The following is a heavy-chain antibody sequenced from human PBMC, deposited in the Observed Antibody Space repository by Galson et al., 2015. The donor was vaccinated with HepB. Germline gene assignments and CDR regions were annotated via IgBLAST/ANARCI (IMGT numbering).Heavy chain of an antibody. CDR2: ISYDGSNE. V-gene: IGHV3-30*18. CDR1: GFTFSSYG. J-gene: IGHJ6*02. CDR3: AKQLVENGSYYVSGSDYYGMDV. D-gene: IGHD1-26*01. Sequence: SLRLSCAASGFTFSSYGMHWVRQAPGKGLEWVAIISYDGSNEYYADSVKGRFTISRDNSRNTLYLLMNSLRAEDTAVYYCAKQLVENGSYYVSGSDYYGMDVWGQGTTVTVSS.